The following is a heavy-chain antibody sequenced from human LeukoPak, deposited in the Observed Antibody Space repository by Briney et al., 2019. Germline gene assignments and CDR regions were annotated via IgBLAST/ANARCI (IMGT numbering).Heavy chain of an antibody. D-gene: IGHD2-15*01. Sequence: GASVKVSCKVSGYTLTELSMHWVRQAPGQGLEWMGWISAYNGNTNYAQKLQGRVTMTTDTSTSTAYMELRSLRSDDTAVYYCARGYCSGGSCYPGHYYFDYWGQGTLVTVSS. V-gene: IGHV1-18*01. CDR1: GYTLTELS. CDR2: ISAYNGNT. CDR3: ARGYCSGGSCYPGHYYFDY. J-gene: IGHJ4*02.